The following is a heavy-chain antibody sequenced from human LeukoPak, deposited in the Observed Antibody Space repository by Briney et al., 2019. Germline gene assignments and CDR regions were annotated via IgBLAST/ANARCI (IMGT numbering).Heavy chain of an antibody. CDR1: GGSFSGYY. J-gene: IGHJ5*02. D-gene: IGHD4-23*01. Sequence: PSETLSLTCAVYGGSFSGYYWSWIRQPPGKGLEWIGEINHSGSTNYNPSLKSRVTISVDTSKNQFSLKLSSVTAADTAVYYCARARNGGNWFGPWGQGTPVTVSS. CDR3: ARARNGGNWFGP. CDR2: INHSGST. V-gene: IGHV4-34*01.